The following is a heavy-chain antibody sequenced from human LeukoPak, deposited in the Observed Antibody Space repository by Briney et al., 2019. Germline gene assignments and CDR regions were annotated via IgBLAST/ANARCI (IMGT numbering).Heavy chain of an antibody. CDR1: ELTLSDDY. CDR3: AGGNSGYDWSDF. Sequence: GGSLRLSCAVSELTLSDDYMNWIRQAPGKGLEWIAYISSRGTTIKYADSVKGRFTISRDNAKNSLHLQLNSLNADDTAIYYCAGGNSGYDWSDFWGQGTLVAVAS. V-gene: IGHV3-11*01. D-gene: IGHD5-12*01. CDR2: ISSRGTTI. J-gene: IGHJ4*02.